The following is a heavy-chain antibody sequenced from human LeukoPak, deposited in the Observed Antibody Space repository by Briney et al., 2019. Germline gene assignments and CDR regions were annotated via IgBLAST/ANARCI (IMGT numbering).Heavy chain of an antibody. CDR2: INTNTGNP. Sequence: GASVKVSCKASGYTFTIYPVNWVRQAPGQGLEYMGWINTNTGNPTYAQGFTGRFVFSLDTFVSTAYLQLSSLKAEDTAVYYCARGYDTTGYFSYWGQGTLVTVSS. CDR1: GYTFTIYP. D-gene: IGHD3-22*01. J-gene: IGHJ4*02. V-gene: IGHV7-4-1*02. CDR3: ARGYDTTGYFSY.